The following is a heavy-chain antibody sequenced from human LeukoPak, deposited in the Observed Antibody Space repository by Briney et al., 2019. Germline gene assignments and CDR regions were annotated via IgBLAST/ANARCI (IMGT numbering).Heavy chain of an antibody. V-gene: IGHV3-23*01. D-gene: IGHD4-23*01. J-gene: IGHJ4*02. CDR1: GFSFSTYA. Sequence: SGGSLRLSCAASGFSFSTYAMSWVRQAPGKGLEWVSAISGRSDDTYYADSVKGRFTISRDDSKSTLYLQMNSLSADDTAVYYCAKGVDGGNSGTGKYWGQGTLVTVSS. CDR3: AKGVDGGNSGTGKY. CDR2: ISGRSDDT.